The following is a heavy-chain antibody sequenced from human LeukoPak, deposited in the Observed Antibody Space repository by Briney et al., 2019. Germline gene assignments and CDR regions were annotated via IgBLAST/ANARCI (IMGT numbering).Heavy chain of an antibody. D-gene: IGHD3-16*02. CDR1: GFTFSRYS. J-gene: IGHJ4*02. V-gene: IGHV3-21*01. CDR2: ISSSSSYI. Sequence: PGGSLRLSCAASGFTFSRYSMNWVRQAPGKGLEWVSSISSSSSYIYYADSVKGRFTISRDNAKNSLYLQMNSLRAEDTAVYYCARGGVIGGEEFDYWGQGTLVTVSS. CDR3: ARGGVIGGEEFDY.